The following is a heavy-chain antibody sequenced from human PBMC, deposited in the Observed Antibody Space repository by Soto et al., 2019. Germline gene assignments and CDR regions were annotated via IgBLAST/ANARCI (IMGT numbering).Heavy chain of an antibody. CDR2: ISYDGSNK. J-gene: IGHJ4*02. V-gene: IGHV3-30-3*01. D-gene: IGHD4-4*01. Sequence: QVQLVESGGGVVQPGRSLRLSCAASGFTFSSYAMHWVRQAPGKGLEWVAVISYDGSNKYYADSVKGRFTISRDNSKNTLYLQMNSLRAEDTAVYYCARGQYSNYMLWGQGTLVTVSS. CDR3: ARGQYSNYML. CDR1: GFTFSSYA.